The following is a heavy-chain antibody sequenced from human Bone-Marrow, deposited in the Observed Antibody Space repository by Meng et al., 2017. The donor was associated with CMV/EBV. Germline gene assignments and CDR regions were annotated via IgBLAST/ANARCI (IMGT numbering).Heavy chain of an antibody. CDR2: IYSGGST. D-gene: IGHD1-14*01. CDR1: GFTFSSYS. J-gene: IGHJ3*02. V-gene: IGHV3-53*01. Sequence: GGSLRLSCAASGFTFSSYSMNWVRQAPGKGLEWVSVIYSGGSTYYADSVKGRFTISRDNSKNTLYLQMNSLRAEDTAVYYCARGYPYDAFDIWGQGTMVTVSS. CDR3: ARGYPYDAFDI.